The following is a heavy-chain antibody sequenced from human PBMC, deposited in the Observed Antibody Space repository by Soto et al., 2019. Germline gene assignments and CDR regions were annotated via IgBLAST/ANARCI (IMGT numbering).Heavy chain of an antibody. CDR3: ARALIAVARLDYYYYGMDV. CDR2: IGTAGDP. CDR1: GFTFSSYD. J-gene: IGHJ6*02. D-gene: IGHD6-19*01. V-gene: IGHV3-13*05. Sequence: PVGALRLSCAASGFTFSSYDMHWVRQATGKGLEWVSAIGTAGDPYYPGSVKGRFTISRENAKNSLYLQMKSLRAGDTAVYYCARALIAVARLDYYYYGMDVWGQGTTVTVSS.